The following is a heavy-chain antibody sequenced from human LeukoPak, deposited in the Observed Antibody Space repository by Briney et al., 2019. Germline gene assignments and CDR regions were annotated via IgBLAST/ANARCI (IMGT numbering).Heavy chain of an antibody. D-gene: IGHD4-17*01. Sequence: SETLSLTCAVYGGSFSGYYWSWIRQPPGKGLEWIGEINHSGGTNYNPSLKSRVTISVDTSKNQFSLKLSSVTAADTAVYYCARGHTVTTTADYWGQGTLVTVSS. J-gene: IGHJ4*02. CDR3: ARGHTVTTTADY. V-gene: IGHV4-34*01. CDR1: GGSFSGYY. CDR2: INHSGGT.